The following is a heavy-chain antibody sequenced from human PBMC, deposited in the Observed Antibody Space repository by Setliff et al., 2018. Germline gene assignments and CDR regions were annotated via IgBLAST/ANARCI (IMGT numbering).Heavy chain of an antibody. D-gene: IGHD4-17*01. CDR3: ARLIYGDYEDY. CDR1: GYSISSGYI. Sequence: SETLSLTCTVSGYSISSGYIWGWIRQPPGKGLEWVGNIGHTGSINYNPSLKSRLTISRDTSKNQFSLKLSSVTAADTAVYYCARLIYGDYEDYWGQGTLVTVSS. J-gene: IGHJ4*02. V-gene: IGHV4-38-2*02. CDR2: IGHTGSI.